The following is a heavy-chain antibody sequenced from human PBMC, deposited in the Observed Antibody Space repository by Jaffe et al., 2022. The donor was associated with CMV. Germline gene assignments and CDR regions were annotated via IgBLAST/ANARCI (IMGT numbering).Heavy chain of an antibody. D-gene: IGHD6-13*01. J-gene: IGHJ5*02. V-gene: IGHV2-70*01. CDR2: IDWDDDK. Sequence: QVTLRESGPALVKPTQTLTLTCTFSGFSLSTSGMCVSWIRQPPGKALEWLALIDWDDDKYYSTSLKTRLTISKDTSKNQVVLTMTNMDPVDTATYYCARTLGGQQLLNWFDPWGQGTLVTVSS. CDR3: ARTLGGQQLLNWFDP. CDR1: GFSLSTSGMC.